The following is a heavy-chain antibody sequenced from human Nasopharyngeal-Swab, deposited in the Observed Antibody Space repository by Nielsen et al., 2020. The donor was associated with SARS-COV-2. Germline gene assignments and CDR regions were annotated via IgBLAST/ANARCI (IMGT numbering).Heavy chain of an antibody. J-gene: IGHJ4*02. V-gene: IGHV3-21*01. CDR3: ARDKSSEVGATDY. Sequence: GGSLSLSCSASGFSFSSYSMNWVRQAPGKGLEWVSSISSISSSVYYADSVKGRFTISRDNAKNLLYLQMNSLRAEDTAVYYCARDKSSEVGATDYWGQGTLVTVSS. D-gene: IGHD1-26*01. CDR1: GFSFSSYS. CDR2: ISSISSSV.